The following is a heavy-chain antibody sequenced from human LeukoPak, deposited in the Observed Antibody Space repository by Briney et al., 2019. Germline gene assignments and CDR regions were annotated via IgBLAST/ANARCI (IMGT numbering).Heavy chain of an antibody. Sequence: SETLSLTCTVSGGSISSYYWSWIRQPPGKGLEYIGYIHFSGSTNYNPSLRSRVTISRDTSKNQFSLKLTSVTAADTAVYYCARGYCSGGSCPNFDYWGQGTLVTVSS. CDR1: GGSISSYY. CDR2: IHFSGST. V-gene: IGHV4-59*01. D-gene: IGHD2-15*01. CDR3: ARGYCSGGSCPNFDY. J-gene: IGHJ4*02.